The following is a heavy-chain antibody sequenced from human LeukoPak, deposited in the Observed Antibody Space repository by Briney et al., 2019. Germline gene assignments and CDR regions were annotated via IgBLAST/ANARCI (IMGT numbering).Heavy chain of an antibody. D-gene: IGHD3-3*01. CDR3: ARAPTIFGGGRYMDV. V-gene: IGHV3-21*01. Sequence: GGSLRLSCAASGFTFSSYSMNWVRQAPGKGLEWVSSISSSSSYIYYADSVKGRFTISRDNAKNSLYLQMNSLRAEDTAVYYCARAPTIFGGGRYMDVWGKGTTVTVSS. CDR2: ISSSSSYI. J-gene: IGHJ6*03. CDR1: GFTFSSYS.